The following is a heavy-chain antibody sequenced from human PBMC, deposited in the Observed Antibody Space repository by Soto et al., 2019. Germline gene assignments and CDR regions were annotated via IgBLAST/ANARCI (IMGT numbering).Heavy chain of an antibody. CDR1: GGTFSSYA. Sequence: QVQLVQSGAEVKKPGSSVKVSCKASGGTFSSYAISWVRQAPGQVREWMGGSIPIFGTANYAQKFQGRVTITADESTSTTYMELSSLRSEDTAVYYCAIVRYSYGPCFYSSSWTCFDYWGQGTLVTASS. CDR2: SIPIFGTA. J-gene: IGHJ4*02. D-gene: IGHD6-13*01. CDR3: AIVRYSYGPCFYSSSWTCFDY. V-gene: IGHV1-69*12.